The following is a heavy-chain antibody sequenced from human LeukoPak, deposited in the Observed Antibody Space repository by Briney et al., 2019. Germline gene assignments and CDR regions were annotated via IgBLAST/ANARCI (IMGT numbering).Heavy chain of an antibody. CDR2: MSYIGST. CDR1: GGSLSGYY. Sequence: SETLSLTCALSGGSLSGYYWSWIRQFPGKGLEWIAYMSYIGSTNYNPSLRSRVTISIDTSKNQLSLTLTSVTAADTAVYYCASWSTSSYHVTRVDHWGQGTLVTVSS. CDR3: ASWSTSSYHVTRVDH. D-gene: IGHD3-22*01. V-gene: IGHV4-59*12. J-gene: IGHJ4*02.